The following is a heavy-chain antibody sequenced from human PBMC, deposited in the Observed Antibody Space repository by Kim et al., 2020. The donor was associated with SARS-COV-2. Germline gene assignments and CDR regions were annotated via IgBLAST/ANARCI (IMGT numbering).Heavy chain of an antibody. D-gene: IGHD6-19*01. Sequence: ASVTVSCKASGYTFTGYYMHWVRQAPGQGLEWMGRINPNSGGTNYAQKFQGRVTMTRDTFISTAYMELSRLRSDDTAVYYCARVAVAGDTSDYWGQGTLVTVSS. V-gene: IGHV1-2*06. CDR2: INPNSGGT. J-gene: IGHJ4*02. CDR1: GYTFTGYY. CDR3: ARVAVAGDTSDY.